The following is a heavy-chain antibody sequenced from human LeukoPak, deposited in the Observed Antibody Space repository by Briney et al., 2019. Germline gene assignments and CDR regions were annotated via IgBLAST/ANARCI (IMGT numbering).Heavy chain of an antibody. CDR1: GGTFSSYA. V-gene: IGHV1-69*04. D-gene: IGHD4-23*01. J-gene: IGHJ6*02. Sequence: GSSVKVSCKASGGTFSSYAISWVRQAPGQGLEWMGRIIPILGIANYAQKFQGRVTITADKSTSTAYMELSSLRSEDTAVYYCARRGATVGIYGMDVWGQGTTVTVSS. CDR2: IIPILGIA. CDR3: ARRGATVGIYGMDV.